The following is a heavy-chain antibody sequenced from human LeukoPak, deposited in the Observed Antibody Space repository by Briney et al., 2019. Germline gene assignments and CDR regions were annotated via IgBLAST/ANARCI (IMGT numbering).Heavy chain of an antibody. Sequence: GGSLRLSCAASGFTFSSYSMNWVRQAPGKGLEWVSSISSSSSYIYYADSVKGRFTISRDNAKNPLYLQMNSLRAEDTAVYYCARDVAAAGTWGDYYYYYMDVWGKGTTVTVSS. D-gene: IGHD6-13*01. V-gene: IGHV3-21*01. CDR2: ISSSSSYI. J-gene: IGHJ6*03. CDR1: GFTFSSYS. CDR3: ARDVAAAGTWGDYYYYYMDV.